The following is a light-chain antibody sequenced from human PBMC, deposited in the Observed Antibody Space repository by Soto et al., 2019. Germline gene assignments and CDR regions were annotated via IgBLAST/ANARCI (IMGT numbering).Light chain of an antibody. Sequence: QSVLTQPPSVSGAPGQRVTISCTGGGSNIGAPYNVHWYQQLPGTAPKLLIYGNNNRPSGVPDRFSGSKSGTSASLAITGLQAEDEADYYCQSYDSSLSASVFGGGTKLTVL. V-gene: IGLV1-40*01. CDR1: GSNIGAPYN. CDR3: QSYDSSLSASV. CDR2: GNN. J-gene: IGLJ2*01.